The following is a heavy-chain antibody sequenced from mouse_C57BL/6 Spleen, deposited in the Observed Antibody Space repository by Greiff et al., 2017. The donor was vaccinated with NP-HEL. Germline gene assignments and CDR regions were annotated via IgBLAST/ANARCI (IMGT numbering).Heavy chain of an antibody. CDR3: ARDRDDYEDWYFDV. Sequence: EVHLVESGGGLVKPGGSLKLSCAASGFTFSSYAMSWVRQTPEKRLEWVATISDGGSYTYYPDNVKGRFPISRDNAKNNLYLQMSHLKSEDTAMYYCARDRDDYEDWYFDVWGTGTTVTVSS. D-gene: IGHD2-4*01. CDR1: GFTFSSYA. CDR2: ISDGGSYT. J-gene: IGHJ1*03. V-gene: IGHV5-4*01.